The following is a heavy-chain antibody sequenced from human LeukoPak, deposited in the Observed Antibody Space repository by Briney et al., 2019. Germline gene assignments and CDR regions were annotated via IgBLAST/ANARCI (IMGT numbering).Heavy chain of an antibody. CDR2: ISGSGGST. J-gene: IGHJ4*02. V-gene: IGHV3-23*01. D-gene: IGHD6-19*01. Sequence: GGSLRLSCAASGFTFSSYAMSWVRQAPGKGLEWVSAISGSGGSTYYADSVKGRFTISRDNAKQSLYLQMNSLRAEDTAVYYCARRASSGWSGGFDSWGQGTLVTVSS. CDR1: GFTFSSYA. CDR3: ARRASSGWSGGFDS.